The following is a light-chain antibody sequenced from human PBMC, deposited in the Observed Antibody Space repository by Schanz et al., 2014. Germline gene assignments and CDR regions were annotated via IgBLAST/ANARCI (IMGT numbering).Light chain of an antibody. CDR1: SSAVGGYNY. CDR3: SSYGGNLGV. V-gene: IGLV2-8*01. CDR2: EVN. J-gene: IGLJ1*01. Sequence: QSALTQPPSASGSPGQSVTISCTGTSSAVGGYNYVSWYQQHPGKAPKLMIYEVNKRPSGVPDRFSGSKSGNTASLTVSGLQAEDEADYYCSSYGGNLGVFGTGTKLTVL.